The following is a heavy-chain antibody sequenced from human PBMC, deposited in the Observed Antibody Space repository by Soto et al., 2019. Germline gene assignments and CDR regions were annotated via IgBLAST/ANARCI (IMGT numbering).Heavy chain of an antibody. CDR2: INHSGST. D-gene: IGHD3-3*01. Sequence: PSETLSLTCAVYGGSFSGYYWSWIRQPPGKGLEGIGEINHSGSTNYNPSLKSRVTISVDTAKNQFSLKLSSVTAADTAVYYCPRAYDFWRGSSVSMDVWGKGTTVTVSS. CDR3: PRAYDFWRGSSVSMDV. J-gene: IGHJ6*03. CDR1: GGSFSGYY. V-gene: IGHV4-34*01.